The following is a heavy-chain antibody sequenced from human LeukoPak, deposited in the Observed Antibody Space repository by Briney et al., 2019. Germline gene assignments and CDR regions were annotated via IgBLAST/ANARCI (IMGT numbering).Heavy chain of an antibody. CDR2: INHSGST. CDR1: GGSFSGYY. CDR3: ARVRGLVDY. D-gene: IGHD3-16*01. Sequence: TSETLSLTCAVYGGSFSGYYWSWIRQPPGKGLEWIGEINHSGSTNYNPSLKSRVTISVDTSKNQFSLKLSSVTAADTAVYYCARVRGLVDYWGQGTLVTVSS. J-gene: IGHJ4*02. V-gene: IGHV4-34*01.